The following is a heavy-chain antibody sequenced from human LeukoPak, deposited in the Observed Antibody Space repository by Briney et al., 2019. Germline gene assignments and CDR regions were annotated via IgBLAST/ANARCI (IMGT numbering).Heavy chain of an antibody. V-gene: IGHV1-18*01. Sequence: GASVKVSCKTSGYNFNRYTITWVRQAPGQGLEWMGWVSTSSGDTDYAEKFQGRVTMTTEAVTKTVYMELRRLRSGDTAMYFCARVSDTSMVTPGFDSWGQGTLVTVSS. J-gene: IGHJ4*02. CDR1: GYNFNRYT. D-gene: IGHD5-18*01. CDR2: VSTSSGDT. CDR3: ARVSDTSMVTPGFDS.